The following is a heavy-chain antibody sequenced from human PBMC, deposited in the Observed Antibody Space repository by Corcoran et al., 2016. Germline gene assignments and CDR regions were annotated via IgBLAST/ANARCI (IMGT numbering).Heavy chain of an antibody. V-gene: IGHV4-34*01. J-gene: IGHJ4*02. D-gene: IGHD3-22*01. CDR2: INHSGST. Sequence: QVQLQQWGAGLLKPSETLSLTCAVYGGSFRGYYWSWIRHPPGKGLEWIGEINHSGSTNYNPSLKSRVTISVDTSKNQFSLKLSSVTTADTAVYYWGGRYYDSSGYYQPMDYWGQGTLVTVSS. CDR3: GGRYYDSSGYYQPMDY. CDR1: GGSFRGYY.